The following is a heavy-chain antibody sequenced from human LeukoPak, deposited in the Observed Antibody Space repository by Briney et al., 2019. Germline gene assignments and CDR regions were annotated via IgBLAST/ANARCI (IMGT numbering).Heavy chain of an antibody. CDR2: IYPDDSDT. D-gene: IGHD3-16*01. V-gene: IGHV5-51*01. J-gene: IGHJ3*02. Sequence: GESLKISCKGSAYRFTSYWIGWVRQMPGKGLEWMGIIYPDDSDTRYSPSFQGQVTISADKSISTAYLQWSGLKASDTAMYYCARHLGAQIHDASDIWGQGTMVTVSS. CDR3: ARHLGAQIHDASDI. CDR1: AYRFTSYW.